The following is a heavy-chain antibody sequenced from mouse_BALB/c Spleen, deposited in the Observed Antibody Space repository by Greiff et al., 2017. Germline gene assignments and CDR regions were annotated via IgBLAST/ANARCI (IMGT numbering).Heavy chain of an antibody. CDR1: GFTFSSYT. CDR2: ISNGGGST. CDR3: ARQELLVYAMDY. V-gene: IGHV5-12-2*01. D-gene: IGHD2-1*01. Sequence: DVHLVESGGGLVQPGGSLKLSCAASGFTFSSYTMSWVRQTPEKRLEWVAYISNGGGSTYYPDTVKGRFTISRDNAKNTLYLQMSSLKSEDTAMYYCARQELLVYAMDYWGQGTSVTVSS. J-gene: IGHJ4*01.